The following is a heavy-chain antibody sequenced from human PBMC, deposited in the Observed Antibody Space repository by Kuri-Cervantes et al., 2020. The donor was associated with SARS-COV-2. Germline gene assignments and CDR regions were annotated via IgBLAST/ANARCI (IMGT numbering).Heavy chain of an antibody. Sequence: ASVKVSCKASGYIFTVYYVHWVRQAPGQGLEWMGMINPSGGSTSYAQKFQGRVTMTRDTSTSTVYMELSSLRSEDTAVHYCARTPTVTTYYSDYWGQGTLVTVSS. D-gene: IGHD4-17*01. J-gene: IGHJ4*02. CDR3: ARTPTVTTYYSDY. CDR2: INPSGGST. V-gene: IGHV1-46*01. CDR1: GYIFTVYY.